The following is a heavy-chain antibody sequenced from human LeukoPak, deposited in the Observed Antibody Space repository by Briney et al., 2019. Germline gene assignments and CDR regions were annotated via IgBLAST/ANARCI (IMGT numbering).Heavy chain of an antibody. V-gene: IGHV3-15*01. Sequence: GGSLRLSCAASGFTFSSAWMTWVRQAPGKGLEWVGHIKSKADGGTTDYAAPAKGRFTISRDDSKNTLSLQMNSLKYEDTAVYYCTTDPFMLDVYHFHYWSQGTLVTVSS. J-gene: IGHJ4*02. CDR2: IKSKADGGTT. D-gene: IGHD5/OR15-5a*01. CDR3: TTDPFMLDVYHFHY. CDR1: GFTFSSAW.